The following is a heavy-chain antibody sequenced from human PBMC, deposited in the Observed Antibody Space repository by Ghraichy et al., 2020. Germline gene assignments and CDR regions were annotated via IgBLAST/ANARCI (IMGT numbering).Heavy chain of an antibody. V-gene: IGHV3-48*04. CDR2: ISSSSNMI. Sequence: GGSLRLSCVASGFTFSSYSINWVRQAPGKGLEWVSYISSSSNMIYYADSVRGRFTISRDNAKNSLNLQMNSLRVEDTAVYYCARGVGAVAGHYYHGLDVWGRGTTVTVSS. J-gene: IGHJ6*02. CDR3: ARGVGAVAGHYYHGLDV. D-gene: IGHD6-19*01. CDR1: GFTFSSYS.